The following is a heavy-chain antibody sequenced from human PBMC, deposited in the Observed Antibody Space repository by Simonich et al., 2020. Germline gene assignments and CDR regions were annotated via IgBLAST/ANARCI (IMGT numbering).Heavy chain of an antibody. CDR1: GGSFSGYY. V-gene: IGHV4-34*01. D-gene: IGHD1-1*01. J-gene: IGHJ3*02. Sequence: QVQLQQWGAGLLKPSETLSLTCAVYGGSFSGYYWGWIRQPPGKGLEWIGEIKHSGSTNYNPSRKSRVTISVDTYKNQFSLKLSSVTAADTAVYYCARGKGWKNAFDIWGQGTMVTVSS. CDR2: IKHSGST. CDR3: ARGKGWKNAFDI.